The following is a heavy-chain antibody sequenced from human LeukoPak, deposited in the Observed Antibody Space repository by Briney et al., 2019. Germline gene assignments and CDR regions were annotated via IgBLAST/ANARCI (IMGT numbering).Heavy chain of an antibody. Sequence: GGSLRLSCAASGFTLSSYAMSWVRQAPGKGLEWVSAISGSGGSTYYADSVKGRFTISRDNSKNTLYLQMNSLRAEDTAVYYCAKDEGLAAAFRGYYYYGMDVWGQGTLVTVSS. CDR1: GFTLSSYA. CDR2: ISGSGGST. J-gene: IGHJ6*02. D-gene: IGHD2-15*01. CDR3: AKDEGLAAAFRGYYYYGMDV. V-gene: IGHV3-23*01.